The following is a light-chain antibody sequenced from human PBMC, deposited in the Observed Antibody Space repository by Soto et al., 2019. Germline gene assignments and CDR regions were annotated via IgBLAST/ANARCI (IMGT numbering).Light chain of an antibody. CDR1: QSVVSS. Sequence: LTHPSSSLAVTIGERPTVHSRASQSVVSSLAWYQQKPAQTPSLLIYDTSNTATGIPASCSGSGSGIKFTITIISLQYDDVSVYYCRQHNNTSLTFGEGTKVDIK. V-gene: IGKV3D-15*01. J-gene: IGKJ4*02. CDR3: RQHNNTSLT. CDR2: DTS.